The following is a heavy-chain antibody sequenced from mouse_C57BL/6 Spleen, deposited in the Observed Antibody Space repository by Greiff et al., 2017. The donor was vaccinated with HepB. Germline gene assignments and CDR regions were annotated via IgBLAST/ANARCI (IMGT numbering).Heavy chain of an antibody. CDR3: ATGRNYWVAY. V-gene: IGHV1-26*01. CDR2: INPNNGGT. Sequence: VQLQQSGPELVKPGASVKISCKASGYKFTDYYMNWVKQSPGKSLEWIGDINPNNGGTSYNQKFKGKATLTVDKSSSTAYMELRSLTSEDSAVYYCATGRNYWVAYWGQGTLVTVSA. D-gene: IGHD1-3*01. J-gene: IGHJ3*01. CDR1: GYKFTDYY.